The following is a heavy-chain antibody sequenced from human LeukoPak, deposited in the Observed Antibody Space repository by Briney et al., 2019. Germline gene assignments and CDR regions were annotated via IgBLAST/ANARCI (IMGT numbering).Heavy chain of an antibody. Sequence: AGSLRLSCAASGFTFSSYSMNWVRQAPGKGLEWVSSISRSSSYIYYADSVKGRFTISRDNAKISLYLQMNSLRAEDTAVYYCARETYCGGDCYVQYYFDYWGQGTLVTVSS. CDR3: ARETYCGGDCYVQYYFDY. D-gene: IGHD2-21*02. V-gene: IGHV3-21*01. CDR1: GFTFSSYS. CDR2: ISRSSSYI. J-gene: IGHJ4*02.